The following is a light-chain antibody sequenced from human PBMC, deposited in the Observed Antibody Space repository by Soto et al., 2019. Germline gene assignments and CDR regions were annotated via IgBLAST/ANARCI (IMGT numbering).Light chain of an antibody. CDR2: DAY. Sequence: DIQMSQSPSSLSASIGDRVTITCQASQDIDRYLNWYQQKPGTAPKLLIYDAYRLEPGVPSSFSASGYGTHFTFTITSLQPEDVATYYCQQYDDLPSFGPGTRVDIK. CDR3: QQYDDLPS. J-gene: IGKJ3*01. CDR1: QDIDRY. V-gene: IGKV1-33*01.